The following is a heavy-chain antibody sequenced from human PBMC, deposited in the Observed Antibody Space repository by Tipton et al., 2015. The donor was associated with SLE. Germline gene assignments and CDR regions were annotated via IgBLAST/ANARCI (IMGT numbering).Heavy chain of an antibody. Sequence: SLRLSCAASGFTFSSYAMHWVRPAPGKGLEWVAVISYDGSNKYYADSVKGRFTISRDNSKNTLYLQMNSLRAEDTAVYYCARDRDSSPSDGSGTYDAFDIWGQGTMVTVPS. J-gene: IGHJ3*02. D-gene: IGHD3-10*01. CDR1: GFTFSSYA. V-gene: IGHV3-30*04. CDR2: ISYDGSNK. CDR3: ARDRDSSPSDGSGTYDAFDI.